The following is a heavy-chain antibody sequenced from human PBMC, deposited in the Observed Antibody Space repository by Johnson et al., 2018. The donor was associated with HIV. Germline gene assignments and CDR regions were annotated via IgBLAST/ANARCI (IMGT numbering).Heavy chain of an antibody. V-gene: IGHV3-7*01. CDR3: ACLAHDAFDI. Sequence: VQLVESGGGLIQPGGSLRLSCAASGFTVSRKYMSWVRQAPGKGLEWVANIKQDGSEKYYVDSVKGRFTISRDNAKNSLYLQMNSLRAEDTAVYYCACLAHDAFDIWGQGTMVTVSS. D-gene: IGHD3-16*01. CDR1: GFTVSRKY. CDR2: IKQDGSEK. J-gene: IGHJ3*02.